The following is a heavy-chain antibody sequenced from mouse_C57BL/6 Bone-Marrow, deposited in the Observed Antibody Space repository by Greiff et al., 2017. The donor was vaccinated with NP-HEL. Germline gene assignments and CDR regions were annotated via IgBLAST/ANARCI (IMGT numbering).Heavy chain of an antibody. D-gene: IGHD2-10*01. CDR1: GFSLTSYG. CDR2: IWRGGST. J-gene: IGHJ1*03. Sequence: QVQLKESGPGLVQPSQSLSIPCTVSGFSLTSYGVHWVRQSPGKGLEWLGVIWRGGSTDYNAAFMSRLSITKDNSKSQVFFKMNSLQADDTAIYYCAKTSYYGKEYFDVWGTGTTVTVSS. V-gene: IGHV2-5*01. CDR3: AKTSYYGKEYFDV.